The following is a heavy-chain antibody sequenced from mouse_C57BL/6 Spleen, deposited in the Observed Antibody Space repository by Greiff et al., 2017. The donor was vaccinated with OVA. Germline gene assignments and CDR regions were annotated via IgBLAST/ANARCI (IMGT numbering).Heavy chain of an antibody. Sequence: VQLQESGPELVKPGASVKISCKASGYAFSSSWMNWVKQRPGKGLEWIGRIYPGDGDTNYNGKFTGKATLTADKSSSTAYMQLSSLTSEDSAVYDCARVTTVVDYAMDYWGQGTSVTVSS. D-gene: IGHD1-1*01. J-gene: IGHJ4*01. V-gene: IGHV1-82*01. CDR1: GYAFSSSW. CDR3: ARVTTVVDYAMDY. CDR2: IYPGDGDT.